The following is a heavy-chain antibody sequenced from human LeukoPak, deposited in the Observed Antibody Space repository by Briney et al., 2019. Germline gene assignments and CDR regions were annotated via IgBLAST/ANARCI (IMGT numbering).Heavy chain of an antibody. Sequence: SETLSLTCAVSGYSISSGYYWGWIRQPPGKGLEWIRTIFHSGSTYYTPSLKSRVIMSVDTSKNQFSLKLTSVTAADTAVYFCARRRQLGPKVFDYWGQGILVTVSS. D-gene: IGHD1-1*01. J-gene: IGHJ4*02. V-gene: IGHV4-38-2*01. CDR3: ARRRQLGPKVFDY. CDR1: GYSISSGYY. CDR2: IFHSGST.